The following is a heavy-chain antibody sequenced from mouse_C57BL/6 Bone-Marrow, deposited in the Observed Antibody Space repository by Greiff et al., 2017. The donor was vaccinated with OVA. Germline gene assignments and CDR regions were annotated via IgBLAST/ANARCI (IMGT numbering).Heavy chain of an antibody. CDR2: ISSGGSYT. J-gene: IGHJ4*01. CDR3: ASNYVDYYAMDY. CDR1: GFTFSSYG. V-gene: IGHV5-6*01. Sequence: EVQLVESGGDLVKPGGSLKLSCAASGFTFSSYGMSWVRQTPDKRLEWVATISSGGSYTYYPDSVKGRFTISRDNAKNTLYLQMSSLKSEDTAMYYCASNYVDYYAMDYWGQGTSVTVSS. D-gene: IGHD2-1*01.